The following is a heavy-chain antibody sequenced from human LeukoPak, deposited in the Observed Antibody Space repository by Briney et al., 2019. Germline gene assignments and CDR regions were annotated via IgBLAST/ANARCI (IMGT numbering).Heavy chain of an antibody. J-gene: IGHJ6*03. CDR3: AKGKLGYYYYHMDA. V-gene: IGHV1-69*05. CDR1: GGTLSGYA. Sequence: SVKVSCKAFGGTLSGYAISWVRQAPGQGLEWMGGIIPIYGTPHSAQKFQGRVTITTDESTSTAFMDLSSLRSEDTAVYYCAKGKLGYYYYHMDAWGKGTTVTVSS. D-gene: IGHD3-3*02. CDR2: IIPIYGTP.